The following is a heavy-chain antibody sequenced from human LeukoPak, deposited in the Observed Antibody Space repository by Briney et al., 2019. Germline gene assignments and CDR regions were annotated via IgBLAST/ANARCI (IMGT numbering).Heavy chain of an antibody. CDR2: IYYSGST. Sequence: PSETLSLTCTVSGGSISSGDYYWSWIRQPSGKGLEWIGYIYYSGSTYYNPSLKSRVTISVDTSKNQFSLKLSSVTAADTAVYYCARVSRHYDILTGYYTAPGRDAFNIWGQGTMVTVSS. V-gene: IGHV4-30-4*01. J-gene: IGHJ3*02. D-gene: IGHD3-9*01. CDR3: ARVSRHYDILTGYYTAPGRDAFNI. CDR1: GGSISSGDYY.